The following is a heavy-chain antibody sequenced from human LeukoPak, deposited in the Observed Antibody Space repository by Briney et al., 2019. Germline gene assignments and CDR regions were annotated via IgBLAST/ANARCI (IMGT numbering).Heavy chain of an antibody. D-gene: IGHD3-10*01. CDR2: INPNSGGT. V-gene: IGHV1-2*02. Sequence: ASVKASCKASGYTFTSYDINWVRQATGQGLEWMGWINPNSGGTNYAQKFQGRVTMTRDTSISTAYMELSRLRFDDTAVYYCARPPMVRGVNWFDPWGQGTLVTVSS. CDR1: GYTFTSYD. J-gene: IGHJ5*02. CDR3: ARPPMVRGVNWFDP.